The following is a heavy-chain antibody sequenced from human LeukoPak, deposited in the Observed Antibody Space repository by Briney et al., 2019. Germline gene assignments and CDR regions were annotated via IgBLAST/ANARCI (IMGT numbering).Heavy chain of an antibody. D-gene: IGHD3-3*01. J-gene: IGHJ4*02. CDR1: GFIFNNYA. CDR3: ATYDLWTTYYTFQY. V-gene: IGHV3-23*01. Sequence: GGSLRLSCAASGFIFNNYAMSWVRQTPGKGLECVSSISTTGSTTYYADSVRGRFTISRDNSQNTLSLQMDSLTAADTAVYSCATYDLWTTYYTFQYWGQETLVSVSS. CDR2: ISTTGSTT.